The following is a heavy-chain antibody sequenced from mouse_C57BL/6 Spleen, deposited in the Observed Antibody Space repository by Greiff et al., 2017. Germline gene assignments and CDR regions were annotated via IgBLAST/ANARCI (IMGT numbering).Heavy chain of an antibody. CDR2: ISSGSSTI. CDR3: ARVYYGSSYDAMDY. D-gene: IGHD1-1*01. Sequence: EVKVEESGGGLVKPGGSLKLSCAASGFTFSDYGMHWVRQAPEKGLEWVAYISSGSSTIYYADTVKGRFTISRDNAKNTLFLQMTSLRSEDTAMYYCARVYYGSSYDAMDYWGQGTSVTVSS. V-gene: IGHV5-17*01. J-gene: IGHJ4*01. CDR1: GFTFSDYG.